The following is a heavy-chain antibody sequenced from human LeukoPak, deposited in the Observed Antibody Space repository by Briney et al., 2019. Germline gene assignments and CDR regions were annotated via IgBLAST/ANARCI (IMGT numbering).Heavy chain of an antibody. CDR3: ARGRGSNYPYYFDY. CDR1: GGSISSYY. CDR2: IYYSGST. V-gene: IGHV4-59*01. D-gene: IGHD4-11*01. Sequence: SETLSLTCTVSGGSISSYYWSWIRQPPEKRLEWIGDIYYSGSTNYNPSLKSRVTISVDTSKNQFSLKLNSVTAADTAVYYCARGRGSNYPYYFDYWGQGTLVTVSS. J-gene: IGHJ4*02.